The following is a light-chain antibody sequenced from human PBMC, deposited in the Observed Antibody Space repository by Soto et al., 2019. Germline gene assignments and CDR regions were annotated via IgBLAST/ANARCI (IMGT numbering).Light chain of an antibody. J-gene: IGKJ1*01. CDR1: QSISSSY. CDR2: GSS. V-gene: IGKV3-20*01. Sequence: EIVLTQSPGTLSLSPGKIATLSCRAMQSISSSYLAWYQQRPGQAPILLIYGSSSSDTGIPDRFSGSGSGTEFTLTISRLEPEDFAVYYCQQDGSXSWTFGQGTKV. CDR3: QQDGSXSWT.